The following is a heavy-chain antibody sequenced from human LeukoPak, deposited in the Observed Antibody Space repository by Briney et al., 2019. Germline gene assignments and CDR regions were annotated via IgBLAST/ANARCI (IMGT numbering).Heavy chain of an antibody. Sequence: GGSLRLSCTASGLTFTNYWMIWVRQAPGKGLEWVANINNDASEKYYVGPVEGRFTISRDTAKNSLFLQMTSLRAEDVGVYYCATISYISSSSWGQGTLVTVSS. CDR1: GLTFTNYW. V-gene: IGHV3-7*01. J-gene: IGHJ5*02. D-gene: IGHD6-6*01. CDR3: ATISYISSSS. CDR2: INNDASEK.